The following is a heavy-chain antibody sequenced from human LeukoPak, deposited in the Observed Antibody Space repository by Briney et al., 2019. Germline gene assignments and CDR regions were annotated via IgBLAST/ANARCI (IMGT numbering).Heavy chain of an antibody. Sequence: SDTLSLTCTVSGVSISSYYWSWIRQPPGEGLEWIGYIYYSESTNYNPSLKSRVTISVDTSKNQFSLKLSSVTAADTAVYFCASIYCSSSSCYHVYWGQGTLATVSS. CDR3: ASIYCSSSSCYHVY. V-gene: IGHV4-59*07. CDR1: GVSISSYY. D-gene: IGHD2-2*01. J-gene: IGHJ4*02. CDR2: IYYSEST.